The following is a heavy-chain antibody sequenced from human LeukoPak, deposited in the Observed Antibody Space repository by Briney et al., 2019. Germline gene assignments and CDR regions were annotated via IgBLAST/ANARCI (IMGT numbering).Heavy chain of an antibody. CDR1: GFTFNTYN. V-gene: IGHV3-21*01. J-gene: IGHJ4*02. Sequence: GGSLRLSCAASGFTFNTYNMNWVRQAPGKGLEWVSSISSSNTDIYYADSVRGRFTISRDNVKNSLYLQMNSLRAEDTAVYYCVREGRSISVWCSGGSCYDFDYWGQGTLVTVSS. D-gene: IGHD2-15*01. CDR3: VREGRSISVWCSGGSCYDFDY. CDR2: ISSSNTDI.